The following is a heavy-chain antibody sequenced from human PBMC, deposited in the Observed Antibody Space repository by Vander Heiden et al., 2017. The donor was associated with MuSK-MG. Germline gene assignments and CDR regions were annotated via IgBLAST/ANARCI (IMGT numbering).Heavy chain of an antibody. CDR2: INHSGST. V-gene: IGHV4-34*01. J-gene: IGHJ4*02. Sequence: QVQLQPWGAGLLKPSETLSLTCAVYGGSFRGYYWSWIRQPPGKGLEWIGEINHSGSTNYNPSLKSRVTISVDTSKNQFSLKLSSVTAADTAVYYCARGKYRIYSGSSRAFDYWGQGTLVTVSS. CDR3: ARGKYRIYSGSSRAFDY. CDR1: GGSFRGYY. D-gene: IGHD1-26*01.